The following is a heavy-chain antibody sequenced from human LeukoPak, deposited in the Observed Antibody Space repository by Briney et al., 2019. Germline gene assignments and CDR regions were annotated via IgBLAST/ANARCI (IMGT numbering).Heavy chain of an antibody. J-gene: IGHJ4*02. D-gene: IGHD6-6*01. CDR3: ARHLAYSSSWGFGGLY. CDR1: GGSISSSSYY. Sequence: SETLSLTCTVSGGSISSSSYYWGWIRQPPGKGLEWIGSIYYSGSTYYNPSLKSRVTISVDTSKNQFSLKLSSVTAADTAVYYCARHLAYSSSWGFGGLYWGQGTLVTVAS. V-gene: IGHV4-39*01. CDR2: IYYSGST.